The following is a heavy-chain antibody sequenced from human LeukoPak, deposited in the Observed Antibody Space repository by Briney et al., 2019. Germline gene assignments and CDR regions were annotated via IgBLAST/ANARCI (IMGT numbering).Heavy chain of an antibody. J-gene: IGHJ5*01. CDR2: INNNGSQK. D-gene: IGHD3-22*01. Sequence: GGSLRLSCAGSRFTFRNYCMSWVRQVSGKGLEWVATINNNGSQKKYVDSVRGRFTISRDNAKNALYLQMNSLSAEDTAVYFCVRKKYYYDTSDMGWFDSWGQGTLVSVSS. CDR1: RFTFRNYC. V-gene: IGHV3-7*01. CDR3: VRKKYYYDTSDMGWFDS.